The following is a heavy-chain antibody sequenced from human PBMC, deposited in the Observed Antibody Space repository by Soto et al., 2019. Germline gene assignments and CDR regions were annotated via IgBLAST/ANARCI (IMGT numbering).Heavy chain of an antibody. D-gene: IGHD3-3*02. Sequence: PGGSLRLSCAASGFTVSNNLMAWVRQAPGKGLEWVSVIYSGVSIYYADSVKGRFTSSRDNSQNTMYLQMNSLRAEDTALYYCASRILVSDAFDIWGQGTMVTVSS. CDR2: IYSGVSI. V-gene: IGHV3-53*01. J-gene: IGHJ3*02. CDR3: ASRILVSDAFDI. CDR1: GFTVSNNL.